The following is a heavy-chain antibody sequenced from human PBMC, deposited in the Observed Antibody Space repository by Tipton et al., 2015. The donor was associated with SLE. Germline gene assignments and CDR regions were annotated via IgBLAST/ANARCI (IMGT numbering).Heavy chain of an antibody. CDR2: INHSGST. V-gene: IGHV4-34*01. CDR3: ARDRGSGFDY. Sequence: LRLSCVVYGGSFSGYYWSWIRQPPGKGLEWIGEINHSGSTNYNPSLKSRVTISVDTSKNEFSLNLSSVTAADTAVYYCARDRGSGFDYWGQGTLVTVSS. D-gene: IGHD3-10*01. J-gene: IGHJ4*02. CDR1: GGSFSGYY.